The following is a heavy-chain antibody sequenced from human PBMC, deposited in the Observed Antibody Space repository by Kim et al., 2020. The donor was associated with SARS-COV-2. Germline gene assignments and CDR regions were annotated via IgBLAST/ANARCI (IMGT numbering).Heavy chain of an antibody. J-gene: IGHJ4*02. CDR2: VKKDGSDK. CDR3: ARGSAFSY. V-gene: IGHV3-7*01. D-gene: IGHD2-15*01. CDR1: GFTFNSYR. Sequence: GGSLRLSCAASGFTFNSYRMSWVRQAPGKGLEWVASVKKDGSDKYYVDSVKGRFTISRDNAKNSQYLQMNSLRAEDTAVYYCARGSAFSYWGQGTRVTVS.